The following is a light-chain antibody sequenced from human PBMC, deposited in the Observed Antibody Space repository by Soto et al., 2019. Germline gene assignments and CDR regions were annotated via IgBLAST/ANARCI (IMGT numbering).Light chain of an antibody. CDR2: AAS. CDR1: QSISNY. J-gene: IGKJ4*01. V-gene: IGKV1-27*01. Sequence: EIQLTPSPAALSVSVRDRVTITCRASQSISNYLAWYQQKPGRVPELLIYAASTLQAGVPSRFSGSGSGTDFTLTISSLEPEDVAAYYCQKYSSVTLTFGRGTKVDIK. CDR3: QKYSSVTLT.